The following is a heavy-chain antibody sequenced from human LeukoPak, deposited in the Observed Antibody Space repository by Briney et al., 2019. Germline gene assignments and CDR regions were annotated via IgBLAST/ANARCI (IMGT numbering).Heavy chain of an antibody. D-gene: IGHD3-22*01. V-gene: IGHV3-48*01. Sequence: PGGSLRLSCAASGFTFSSYSMNWVRQAPGKGLEWVSYISSSGSTIYYADSVKGRFTISRDNAKNSLYLQMNSLRAEDTAVYYCARDSYYYESSGYYLYYFDYWGQGTLVTVSS. CDR3: ARDSYYYESSGYYLYYFDY. J-gene: IGHJ4*02. CDR1: GFTFSSYS. CDR2: ISSSGSTI.